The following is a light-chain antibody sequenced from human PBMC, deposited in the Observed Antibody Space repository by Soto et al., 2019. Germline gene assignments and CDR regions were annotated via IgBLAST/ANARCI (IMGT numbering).Light chain of an antibody. V-gene: IGKV3-15*01. CDR2: GES. J-gene: IGKJ4*01. Sequence: EIVLTHSPATLSVSPGERSTLSCRASQSVSSNLAWYQQKTGQAPRILIYGESTRATGIPDRLSGSGSGTELNLTISRLQSEDFAVYSCQKYNNWPPACGGGTKVDI. CDR3: QKYNNWPPA. CDR1: QSVSSN.